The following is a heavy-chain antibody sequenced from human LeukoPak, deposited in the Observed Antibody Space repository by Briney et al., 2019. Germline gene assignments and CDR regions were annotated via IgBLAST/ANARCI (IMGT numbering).Heavy chain of an antibody. Sequence: RSGGSLRLSCAAPGFTLSSGWMHWVRQAPGKGLEWVGLIRSKTDSGTTDYAAPVKGRFTISRDDSENTLYLQMNSLRTEDTGIYYYTTLSRSDPWGQGTLVTVSS. V-gene: IGHV3-15*01. CDR1: GFTLSSGW. CDR2: IRSKTDSGTT. CDR3: TTLSRSDP. J-gene: IGHJ5*02.